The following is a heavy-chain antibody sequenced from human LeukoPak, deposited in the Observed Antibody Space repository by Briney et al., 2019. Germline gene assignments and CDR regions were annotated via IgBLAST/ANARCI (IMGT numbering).Heavy chain of an antibody. J-gene: IGHJ6*03. CDR3: ASTGRYFDPGYYDYMDV. CDR1: GGSISSYY. CDR2: IYYSGST. D-gene: IGHD3-9*01. Sequence: TSETLSLTCTVPGGSISSYYWSWIRQPPGKGLEWIGYIYYSGSTNYNPSLKSRVTISVDTSKNQFSLKLSSVTAADTAVYYCASTGRYFDPGYYDYMDVWGKGTTVTVSS. V-gene: IGHV4-59*08.